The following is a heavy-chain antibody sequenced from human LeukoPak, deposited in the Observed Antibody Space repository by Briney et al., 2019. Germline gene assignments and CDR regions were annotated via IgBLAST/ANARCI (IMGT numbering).Heavy chain of an antibody. D-gene: IGHD3-3*01. Sequence: SETLPLTCTVSGGSISSSSYYWGWIRQPPGKGLEWIGSIYYSGSTYYNPSLKSRVTISVDTSKNQFSLKLSSVTAADTAVYYCARRPYYDFWSGYYLLWGQGTLVTVSS. V-gene: IGHV4-39*01. CDR3: ARRPYYDFWSGYYLL. CDR2: IYYSGST. CDR1: GGSISSSSYY. J-gene: IGHJ4*02.